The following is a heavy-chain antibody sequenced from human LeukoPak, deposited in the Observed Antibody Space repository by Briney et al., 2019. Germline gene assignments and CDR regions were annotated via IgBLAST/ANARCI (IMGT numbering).Heavy chain of an antibody. Sequence: YIISISSTIYYADSGKGRLTICRDKGKNSLYLQMNSLRAEDTAVYYCARDYGDYYYYYMDVWGKGTTVTVSS. CDR2: IISISSTI. V-gene: IGHV3-48*03. J-gene: IGHJ6*03. CDR3: ARDYGDYYYYYMDV. D-gene: IGHD4-17*01.